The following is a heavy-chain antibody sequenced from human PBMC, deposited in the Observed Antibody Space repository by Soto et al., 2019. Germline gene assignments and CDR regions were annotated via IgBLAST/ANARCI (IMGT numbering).Heavy chain of an antibody. J-gene: IGHJ6*02. Sequence: SETLSLTCTVSGGSISSYYWSWIRQPPGKGLEWIGYIYYSGSTNYNPSLKSRVTISVDTSKNQFSLKLSSVTAADTAVYYCARTIAVAGIGMNRGWDYYYYGMDVWGQGTTVT. CDR1: GGSISSYY. CDR3: ARTIAVAGIGMNRGWDYYYYGMDV. V-gene: IGHV4-59*01. CDR2: IYYSGST. D-gene: IGHD6-19*01.